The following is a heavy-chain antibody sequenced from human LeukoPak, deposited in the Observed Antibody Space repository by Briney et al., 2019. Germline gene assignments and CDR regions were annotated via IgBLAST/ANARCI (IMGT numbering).Heavy chain of an antibody. D-gene: IGHD1-26*01. Sequence: GGSLRLSCAASGFTFSTFAMIWVRQPPGKGLEWVSSIFPSGGEIHYADSVRGRFTISRDNSKSTLSLQMNSLRAEDTAIYYCAKQSYSGSYGDFDYWGQGTLVTVSS. CDR2: IFPSGGEI. CDR1: GFTFSTFA. CDR3: AKQSYSGSYGDFDY. V-gene: IGHV3-23*01. J-gene: IGHJ4*02.